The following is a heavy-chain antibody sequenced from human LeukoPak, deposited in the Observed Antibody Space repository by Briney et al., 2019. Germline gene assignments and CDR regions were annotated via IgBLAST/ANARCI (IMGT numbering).Heavy chain of an antibody. CDR3: ARRLRNTYYYGSGSYYPNGYFDY. CDR1: GGSISSYY. V-gene: IGHV4-4*07. Sequence: SETLSLTCTVSGGSISSYYWSWIRQPAGKGLEWIGRIYTSGSTNYNPSLKSRVTISVDTSKNQFSLKLSSVTAADTAVYYCARRLRNTYYYGSGSYYPNGYFDYWGQGTLVTVSS. J-gene: IGHJ4*02. CDR2: IYTSGST. D-gene: IGHD3-10*01.